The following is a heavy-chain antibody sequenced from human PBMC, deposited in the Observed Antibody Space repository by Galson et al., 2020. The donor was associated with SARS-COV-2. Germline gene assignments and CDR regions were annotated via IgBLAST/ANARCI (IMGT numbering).Heavy chain of an antibody. Sequence: SGPTLVKPRQTLTLTCRFSGLSVTTRGVRAAWIRQAPGKALQWLARIDWDDDKFYTSSLRTRLSVSKDTSRNQLLLTMTNMDPGDTCTYYCAHISEDDAFDIWGQGTKVTV. CDR2: IDWDDDK. D-gene: IGHD1-26*01. CDR3: AHISEDDAFDI. J-gene: IGHJ3*02. CDR1: GLSVTTRGVR. V-gene: IGHV2-70*04.